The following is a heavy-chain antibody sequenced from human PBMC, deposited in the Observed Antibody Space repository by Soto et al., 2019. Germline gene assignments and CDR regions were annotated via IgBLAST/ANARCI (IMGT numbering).Heavy chain of an antibody. J-gene: IGHJ6*02. CDR1: GGSISSSSYY. V-gene: IGHV4-39*01. Sequence: QLQLQESGPGLVKPSETLSLTCTVSGGSISSSSYYWGWIRQPPGKGLEWIGSIYYSGSTYYNPSRRSRVTISVDTSKNQFSLKLRSVTAADTAVYYCISSSPPYYYYGMDVWGQGTTVTVSS. CDR3: ISSSPPYYYYGMDV. CDR2: IYYSGST. D-gene: IGHD6-6*01.